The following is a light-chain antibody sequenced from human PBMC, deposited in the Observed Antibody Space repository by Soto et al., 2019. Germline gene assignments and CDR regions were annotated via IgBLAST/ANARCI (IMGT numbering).Light chain of an antibody. CDR3: STYVGGNLIL. J-gene: IGLJ1*01. CDR1: STDVYGSNF. Sequence: QSVLTQPPSASGSPGQSVTISCTGTSTDVYGSNFVSWYQQHPGKAPKLMIYEVTERPSGVPDRFSGSKSGNTASLTVSGLHHEDDSDYLCSTYVGGNLILFGTGTKEAVL. V-gene: IGLV2-8*01. CDR2: EVT.